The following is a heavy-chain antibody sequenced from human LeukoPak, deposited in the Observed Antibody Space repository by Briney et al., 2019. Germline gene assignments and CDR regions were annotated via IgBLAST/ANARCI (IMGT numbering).Heavy chain of an antibody. CDR3: ARGRSGWKTFDY. D-gene: IGHD1-1*01. CDR2: ISNRGSST. CDR1: GFTFSSYS. J-gene: IGHJ4*02. V-gene: IGHV3-48*04. Sequence: PGGSLRLSCAASGFTFSSYSMNWVRQAPGEGLEWVSYISNRGSSTYYADSVKGRFTISRDNAKNSLYLQMNSLRAEDTAVYYCARGRSGWKTFDYWGQGTLVTVSS.